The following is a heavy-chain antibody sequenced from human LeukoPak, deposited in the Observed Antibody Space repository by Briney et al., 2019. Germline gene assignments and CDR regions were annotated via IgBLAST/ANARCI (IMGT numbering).Heavy chain of an antibody. CDR1: GFVFDDYD. D-gene: IGHD1-26*01. CDR2: IRSDGYHT. J-gene: IGHJ4*02. Sequence: PGGSLRLSCGASGFVFDDYDMHWVRQAPGKGLEWVAFIRSDGYHTYYTDSVKGRFIITRDNFKNTLYLQMSSLRLEDMAVYYCAKPSGSGVDYWGRGTRVTVSS. V-gene: IGHV3-30*02. CDR3: AKPSGSGVDY.